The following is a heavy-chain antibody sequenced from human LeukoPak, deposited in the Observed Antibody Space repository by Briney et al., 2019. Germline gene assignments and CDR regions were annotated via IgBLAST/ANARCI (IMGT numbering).Heavy chain of an antibody. CDR1: GGSFSGYY. D-gene: IGHD3-3*01. CDR3: ARAPGLRFLEWLTNWFDP. CDR2: INHSGST. Sequence: PSETLSLTCAVYGGSFSGYYWSWIRQPPGKGLEWIGEINHSGSTNYNPSLKSRVTISVDTSKNQFSLKLSSVTAADTAVYYCARAPGLRFLEWLTNWFDPWGQGTLVTVSS. J-gene: IGHJ5*02. V-gene: IGHV4-34*01.